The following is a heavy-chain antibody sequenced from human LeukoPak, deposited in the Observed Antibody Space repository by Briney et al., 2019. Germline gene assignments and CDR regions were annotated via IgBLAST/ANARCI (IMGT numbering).Heavy chain of an antibody. D-gene: IGHD1-1*01. V-gene: IGHV3-30*19. J-gene: IGHJ5*02. CDR2: ISYDGSNK. Sequence: GGSLRLSCAASGFTFSTYGMHWVRQAPGKGLEWVAVISYDGSNKYYADSVKGRFTISRDNSKNTLYLQMNSLRAEDTAVYYCARGRRATKNWFDPWGQGTLVTVSS. CDR1: GFTFSTYG. CDR3: ARGRRATKNWFDP.